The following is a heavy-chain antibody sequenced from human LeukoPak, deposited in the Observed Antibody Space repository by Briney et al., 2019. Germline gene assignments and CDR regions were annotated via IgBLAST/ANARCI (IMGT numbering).Heavy chain of an antibody. J-gene: IGHJ6*02. Sequence: GGSLRLSCAASGFTFSSYSMNWVRQAPGKGLEWVSYISSSSSTIYYADSVKGRFTISRDNAKNSLYLQMNSLRTEDTAVYYCARADYYDSSGYFGYYYYGMDVWGQGTTVTVPS. CDR3: ARADYYDSSGYFGYYYYGMDV. CDR1: GFTFSSYS. CDR2: ISSSSSTI. V-gene: IGHV3-48*04. D-gene: IGHD3-22*01.